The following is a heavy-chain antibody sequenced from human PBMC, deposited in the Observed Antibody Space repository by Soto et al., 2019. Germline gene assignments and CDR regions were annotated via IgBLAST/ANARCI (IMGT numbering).Heavy chain of an antibody. CDR1: GFSFSSYS. V-gene: IGHV3-21*01. CDR3: AKGGWRQLRGVDY. J-gene: IGHJ4*02. Sequence: EVQLVESGGGLVKPGGSLRLSCAASGFSFSSYSMNWVRQAPGKGLEWVASITTSSSYIQYADSVKGRFTISRDNAKNSLYLQMDSLRVEDTAVYYCAKGGWRQLRGVDYWGQGTLVTVSS. CDR2: ITTSSSYI. D-gene: IGHD3-10*01.